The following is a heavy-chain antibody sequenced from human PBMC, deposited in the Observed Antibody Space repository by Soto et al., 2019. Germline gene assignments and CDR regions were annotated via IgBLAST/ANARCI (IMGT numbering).Heavy chain of an antibody. V-gene: IGHV3-74*01. Sequence: EVQLVESGGGLEQPGGSLSLSCAASEFTFNNYWMHWVRQVPGKGLEWVSRVNTDGSTTNYADSVMGRVTISRDNADNTVYLQMDSLRAEDTSVYDCARGIYLKYGLDVWGQGATVTVSS. CDR3: ARGIYLKYGLDV. D-gene: IGHD3-16*02. J-gene: IGHJ6*02. CDR1: EFTFNNYW. CDR2: VNTDGSTT.